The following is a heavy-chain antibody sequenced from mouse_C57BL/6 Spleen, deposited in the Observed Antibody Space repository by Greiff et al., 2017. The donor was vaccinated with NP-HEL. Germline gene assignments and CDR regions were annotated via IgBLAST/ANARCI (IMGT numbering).Heavy chain of an antibody. CDR3: ARDDGYLYYFDY. CDR1: GFTFSSYA. J-gene: IGHJ2*01. CDR2: ISHGGSYT. V-gene: IGHV5-4*01. Sequence: EVQVVESGGGLVKPGGSLKLSCAASGFTFSSYAMSWVRQTPEKRLEWVGTISHGGSYTYYPDNVKGRFTISRDKAKNNLYLHISHLKSEDTAMYYCARDDGYLYYFDYWGQGTTLTVSS. D-gene: IGHD2-3*01.